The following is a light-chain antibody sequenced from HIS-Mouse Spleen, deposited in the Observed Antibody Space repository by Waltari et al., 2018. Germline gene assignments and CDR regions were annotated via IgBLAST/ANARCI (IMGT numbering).Light chain of an antibody. V-gene: IGLV2-14*03. CDR1: SSAVGCYNY. CDR2: DVS. J-gene: IGLJ2*01. Sequence: QSALTQPASVSGPPGQSITISCPGTSSAVGCYNYVSWYQQHPGKAPKLMIYDVSNRPSGVSNRFSGSKSGNTASLTISGLQAEDEADYYCSSYTSSSTEVFGGGTKLTVL. CDR3: SSYTSSSTEV.